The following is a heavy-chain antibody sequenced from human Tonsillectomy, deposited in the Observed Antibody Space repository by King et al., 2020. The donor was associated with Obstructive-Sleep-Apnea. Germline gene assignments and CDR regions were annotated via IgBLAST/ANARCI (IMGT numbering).Heavy chain of an antibody. CDR3: VAHTGPDGGHYYYHGLEV. CDR1: GFTFSSYA. Sequence: VQLVESGGGLVQPGGSLRLSCSASGFTFSSYAMHWVRQAPGKGLKYVSAISSYGSNTYYADSVKGRFTISRDNSKNTLYLQMSSLRAEVTAMYYCVAHTGPDGGHYYYHGLEVWGQGTTVTVAS. D-gene: IGHD1-1*01. CDR2: ISSYGSNT. J-gene: IGHJ6*02. V-gene: IGHV3-64D*06.